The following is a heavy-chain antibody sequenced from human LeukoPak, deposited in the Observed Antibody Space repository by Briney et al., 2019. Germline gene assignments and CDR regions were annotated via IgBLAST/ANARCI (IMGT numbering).Heavy chain of an antibody. J-gene: IGHJ4*02. CDR3: ARGNRLYARSWSRRPSDY. Sequence: GASVKVSCKASGYTFTSYDINWLRQATGQRLERMGSLNPIDGNAVSVEKFQGRLTMTRDTSINTAYMELSRLESEGTAVYYCARGNRLYARSWSRRPSDYWGQGTLVTVSS. CDR1: GYTFTSYD. D-gene: IGHD6-13*01. V-gene: IGHV1-8*02. CDR2: LNPIDGNA.